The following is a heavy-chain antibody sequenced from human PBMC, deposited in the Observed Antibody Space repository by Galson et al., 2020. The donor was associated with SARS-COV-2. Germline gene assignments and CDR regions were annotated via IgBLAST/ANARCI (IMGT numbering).Heavy chain of an antibody. V-gene: IGHV3-30*18. CDR3: AKDVRLGEFNNSFDM. CDR1: GFTFSSYA. D-gene: IGHD3-16*01. CDR2: ISYDGSNK. Sequence: GESLKISCAASGFTFSSYAMHWVRQAPGKRLEWVAVISYDGSNKYYVDSVKGRFTISRDNSKNTLYLQMNSLRAEDTAVYYCAKDVRLGEFNNSFDMWGQGTMVTVSS. J-gene: IGHJ3*02.